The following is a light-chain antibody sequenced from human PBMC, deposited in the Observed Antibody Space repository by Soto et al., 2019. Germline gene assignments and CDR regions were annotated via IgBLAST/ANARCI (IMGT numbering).Light chain of an antibody. CDR2: AAS. J-gene: IGKJ4*01. CDR3: QQLKSYPLS. V-gene: IGKV1-9*01. CDR1: QDISSY. Sequence: DIPLTQSPSFLSASVGDRVTITCRTSQDISSYLAWYQQKPGQAPQLLISAASTLQSGVPSRFSGSGSGTEFTLTISSLQPEDFATYYCQQLKSYPLSFGGGTKVEI.